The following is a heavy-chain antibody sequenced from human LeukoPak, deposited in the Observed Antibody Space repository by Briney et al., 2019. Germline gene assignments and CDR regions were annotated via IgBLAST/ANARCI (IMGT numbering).Heavy chain of an antibody. CDR3: ARDNNYYDSSGYAYFDY. J-gene: IGHJ4*02. D-gene: IGHD3-22*01. CDR2: ISYDGSNK. V-gene: IGHV3-30-3*01. CDR1: GFTFSSYA. Sequence: PGGSLRLSCAASGFTFSSYAMHWVRRAPGKGLEWVAVISYDGSNKYYADSVKGRFTISRDNSKNTLYPQMNSLRAEDTAVYYCARDNNYYDSSGYAYFDYWGQGTLVTVSS.